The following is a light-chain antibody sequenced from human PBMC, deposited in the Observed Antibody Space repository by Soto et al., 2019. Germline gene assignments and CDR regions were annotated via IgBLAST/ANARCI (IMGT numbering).Light chain of an antibody. CDR1: QSVSSNK. J-gene: IGKJ1*01. V-gene: IGKV3-20*01. Sequence: EIVLTQSPGTLSLSPGERAILSCRASQSVSSNKLAWYQQKPGQAPRLLMYGASSRATGIPDRFSGSGSGTDFTLTISRLGPEDFAVYYCQQYAISWTFGQGTKVEI. CDR2: GAS. CDR3: QQYAISWT.